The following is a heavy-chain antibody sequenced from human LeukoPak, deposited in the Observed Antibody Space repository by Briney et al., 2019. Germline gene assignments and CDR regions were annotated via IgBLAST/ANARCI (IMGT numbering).Heavy chain of an antibody. CDR1: GFTFSYYS. J-gene: IGHJ4*02. Sequence: GGSLRLSCAASGFTFSYYSMSWIRQAPGKGLEWTSYISGSSNTKHFADSVKGRFTISRDNAKESLYLQMDSLRAEDTAFYYCARGIFYGSGSQSFDYWGQGTLVTVSS. V-gene: IGHV3-48*01. CDR3: ARGIFYGSGSQSFDY. CDR2: ISGSSNTK. D-gene: IGHD3-10*01.